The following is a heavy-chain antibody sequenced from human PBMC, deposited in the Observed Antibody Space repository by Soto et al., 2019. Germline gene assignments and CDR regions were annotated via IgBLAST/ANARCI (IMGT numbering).Heavy chain of an antibody. CDR3: AKNGITFGGVTSHFDY. J-gene: IGHJ4*02. D-gene: IGHD3-16*01. Sequence: GGSLRLSCAASGFTFSSYAMSWVRQAPGKGLEWVSAISGSGGSTYYADSVKGRFTISRDNSKNTLYLQMNSLRAEDTAVYYCAKNGITFGGVTSHFDYWGQGTLVTVSS. V-gene: IGHV3-23*01. CDR2: ISGSGGST. CDR1: GFTFSSYA.